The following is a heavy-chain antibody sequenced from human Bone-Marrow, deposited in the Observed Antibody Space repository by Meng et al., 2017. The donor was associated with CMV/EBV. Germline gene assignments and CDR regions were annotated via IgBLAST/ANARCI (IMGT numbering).Heavy chain of an antibody. V-gene: IGHV4-34*01. CDR2: INHSGST. CDR3: ARDQVGAFDI. CDR1: GGSFSGYY. Sequence: SQTLSLSCAVYGGSFSGYYWSWIRQPPGKGLEWIGEINHSGSTNYNPSLKSRVTISVDTSKNQFSLKLSSVTAADTAVYYCARDQVGAFDIWGQGTMVTVSS. J-gene: IGHJ3*02.